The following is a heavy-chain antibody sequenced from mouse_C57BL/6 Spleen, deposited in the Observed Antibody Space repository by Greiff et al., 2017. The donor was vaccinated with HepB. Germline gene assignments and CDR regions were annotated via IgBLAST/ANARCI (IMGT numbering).Heavy chain of an antibody. D-gene: IGHD1-1*01. J-gene: IGHJ3*01. CDR1: GFNIKDYY. CDR2: IDPEDGDT. CDR3: TLYGSSYGFAY. V-gene: IGHV14-1*01. Sequence: EVQLQQSGAELVRPGASVKLSCTASGFNIKDYYMHWVKQRPEQGLEWIGRIDPEDGDTEYAPKFQGKATMTADTSSNTAYLQLSSLTSEDTAVYYCTLYGSSYGFAYWGQGTLVTVSA.